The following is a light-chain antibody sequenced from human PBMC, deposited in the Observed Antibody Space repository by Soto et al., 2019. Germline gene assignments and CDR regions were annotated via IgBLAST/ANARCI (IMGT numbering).Light chain of an antibody. CDR1: QSVSSSY. V-gene: IGKV3-20*01. CDR3: QQYGTSLLT. CDR2: GAS. Sequence: EIVLTQSPGTLSLSPGERATLSCRASQSVSSSYLAWYQQKAGQAPRLLIYGASIRVPGIPDRFSGSRSGTDFTLTIRRLEPEDFAVYYCQQYGTSLLTFGGGTKVEIK. J-gene: IGKJ4*01.